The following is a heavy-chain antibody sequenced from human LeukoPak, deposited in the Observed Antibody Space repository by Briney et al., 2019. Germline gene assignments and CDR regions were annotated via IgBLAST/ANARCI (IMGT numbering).Heavy chain of an antibody. CDR1: GYTFTSYD. CDR3: ARARDYDFWSGEEYFQH. J-gene: IGHJ1*01. D-gene: IGHD3-3*01. CDR2: MNPNSGNT. V-gene: IGHV1-8*01. Sequence: ASVKVSCKASGYTFTSYDINWVRQATGQGLEWMGWMNPNSGNTGYAQKFQGRVTMTRNTSISTAYMELSSLRSEDTAVYYCARARDYDFWSGEEYFQHWGQGTLVTVSS.